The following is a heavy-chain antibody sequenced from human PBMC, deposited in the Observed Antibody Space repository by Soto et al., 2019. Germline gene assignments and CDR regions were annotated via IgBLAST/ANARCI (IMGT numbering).Heavy chain of an antibody. CDR3: ARXKIAAAGTGYYYYGMDV. V-gene: IGHV5-10-1*01. D-gene: IGHD6-13*01. J-gene: IGHJ6*02. Sequence: GESMKISCKGSGYSFTIYWISWVRQMPGKGLEWMGRIDPSDSYTNYSPSFQGHVTISADKSISTAYLQWSSLKASDTAMYYCARXKIAAAGTGYYYYGMDVWGQGTTVTVSS. CDR2: IDPSDSYT. CDR1: GYSFTIYW.